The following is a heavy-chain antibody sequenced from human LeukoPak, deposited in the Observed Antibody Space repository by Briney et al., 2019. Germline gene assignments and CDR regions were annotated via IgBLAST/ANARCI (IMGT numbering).Heavy chain of an antibody. V-gene: IGHV3-74*01. D-gene: IGHD1-14*01. Sequence: PGGSLRLSCEASGFIFSNYWMHWVRQAPGKGLVWVSRINSDGITSTYADSVKGRFTISRDNAKNTLYLQMNSLRAEDTAVYYCARETAVSGGVFFDYWGQGTLVTVSS. J-gene: IGHJ4*02. CDR3: ARETAVSGGVFFDY. CDR1: GFIFSNYW. CDR2: INSDGITS.